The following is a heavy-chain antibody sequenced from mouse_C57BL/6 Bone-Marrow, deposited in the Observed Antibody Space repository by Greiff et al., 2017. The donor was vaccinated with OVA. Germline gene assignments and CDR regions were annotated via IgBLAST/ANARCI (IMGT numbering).Heavy chain of an antibody. Sequence: QVQLQQPGAELVRPGSSVTLSCKASGYTFTSYWMDWVKQRPGQGLEWIGNIYPSDSETHYNQKFKDKATLTVDKSSSTAYMQLSSLTSEDSAVYYCARTGYFTAVHDAMDYWGQGTSVTVSS. CDR2: IYPSDSET. V-gene: IGHV1-61*01. CDR3: ARTGYFTAVHDAMDY. J-gene: IGHJ4*01. D-gene: IGHD1-1*01. CDR1: GYTFTSYW.